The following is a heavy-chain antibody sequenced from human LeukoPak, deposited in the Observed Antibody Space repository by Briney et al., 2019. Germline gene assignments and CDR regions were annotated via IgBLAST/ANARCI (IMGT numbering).Heavy chain of an antibody. CDR1: GGTFSSYA. D-gene: IGHD3-10*01. Sequence: SVKVSCKASGGTFSSYAISWVRQAPGQGLEWMGGIIPIFGTANYAQKFQGRVTITADESTSTAYMELSSLRSEDTAVYYCARIGPLLWFGELFSDYWGQETLVTVSS. CDR2: IIPIFGTA. J-gene: IGHJ4*02. CDR3: ARIGPLLWFGELFSDY. V-gene: IGHV1-69*01.